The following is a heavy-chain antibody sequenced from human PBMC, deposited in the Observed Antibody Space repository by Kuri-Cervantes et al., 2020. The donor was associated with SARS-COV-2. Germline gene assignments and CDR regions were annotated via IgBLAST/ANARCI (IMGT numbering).Heavy chain of an antibody. CDR3: ANWGLHDAFDI. D-gene: IGHD7-27*01. J-gene: IGHJ3*02. CDR1: GASIRSSSYF. CDR2: INHSGST. Sequence: SETLSLTCTVSGASIRSSSYFWAWIRQPPGKGLEWIGEINHSGSTNYNPSLKSRVTISVDTSKNQFSLKLSSVTAADTAVYYCANWGLHDAFDIWGQGTMVTVSS. V-gene: IGHV4-39*07.